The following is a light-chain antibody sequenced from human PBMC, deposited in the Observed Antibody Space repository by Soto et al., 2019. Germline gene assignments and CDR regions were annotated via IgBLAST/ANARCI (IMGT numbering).Light chain of an antibody. CDR2: KAS. Sequence: DIQMTQSPSTLSASVGDRVTITCRASQSISTWLAWYQQKPGKAPKLLIYKASSLEGGVPSRFSGSGSGTEFNITVSSLRPDDFATYYCQQYNTSPLTFGGGTTVEIK. CDR1: QSISTW. CDR3: QQYNTSPLT. J-gene: IGKJ4*01. V-gene: IGKV1-5*03.